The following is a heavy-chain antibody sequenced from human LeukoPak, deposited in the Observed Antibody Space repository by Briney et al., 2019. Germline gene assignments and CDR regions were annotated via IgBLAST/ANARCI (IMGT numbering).Heavy chain of an antibody. CDR3: TRSGPLDQYYFEY. J-gene: IGHJ4*02. CDR1: GFTFGDYA. V-gene: IGHV3-49*03. Sequence: GGSLRLSCTASGFTFGDYAMSWFRQAPGKGLEWVGFIRSKAYGGTAEYPASVKGRYTISRDDSKSIAYLQMNSLKPEDTAVYYCTRSGPLDQYYFEYWGQGTLVTVSS. CDR2: IRSKAYGGTA. D-gene: IGHD1/OR15-1a*01.